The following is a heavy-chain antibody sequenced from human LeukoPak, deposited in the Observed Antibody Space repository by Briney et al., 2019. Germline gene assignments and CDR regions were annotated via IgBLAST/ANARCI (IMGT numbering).Heavy chain of an antibody. CDR2: IYSGGTT. CDR3: ARDGYGNNYMDV. V-gene: IGHV3-53*01. Sequence: PGGSLRLSCAASGFSVSSNFMSWVRQAPGKGLEWVSVIYSGGTTYYADSVKGRFTISRDNSKNTLSLQMSNLRVEDTAVYYCARDGYGNNYMDVWGKGTTVTVSS. CDR1: GFSVSSNF. J-gene: IGHJ6*03. D-gene: IGHD1/OR15-1a*01.